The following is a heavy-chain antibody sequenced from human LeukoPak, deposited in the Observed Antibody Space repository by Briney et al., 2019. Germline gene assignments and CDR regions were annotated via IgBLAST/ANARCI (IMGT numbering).Heavy chain of an antibody. CDR3: ARDSSSWYGNWFDP. CDR1: GFTFSSYG. Sequence: GRSLRLSCAASGFTFSSYGMHWVRQAPGKGLEWVAFIRYDGSNKYYADSVKGRFTISRDNSKNTLYLQMNSLRAEDTAVYYCARDSSSWYGNWFDPWGQGTLVTVSS. CDR2: IRYDGSNK. D-gene: IGHD6-13*01. J-gene: IGHJ5*02. V-gene: IGHV3-30*02.